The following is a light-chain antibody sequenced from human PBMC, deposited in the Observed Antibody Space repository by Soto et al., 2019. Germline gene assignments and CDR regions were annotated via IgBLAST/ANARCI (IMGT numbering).Light chain of an antibody. V-gene: IGKV1-33*01. Sequence: DIQMTQSPSSLSASVGDRVTITCQASQDISNYLNRYQQKPGKAPKLVISDASNLETGAPSRFSGSGSETDFTFTISSLQPEDIGTYFCQQYDNLPLAFGPGTTVEI. CDR2: DAS. J-gene: IGKJ3*01. CDR3: QQYDNLPLA. CDR1: QDISNY.